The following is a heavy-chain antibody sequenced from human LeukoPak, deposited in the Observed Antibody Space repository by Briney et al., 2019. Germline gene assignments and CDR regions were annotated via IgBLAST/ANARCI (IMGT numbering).Heavy chain of an antibody. Sequence: ISGSGYYTYHAASVKGMFTISRDNSKNTLYLQMNSLRAEDTAVYYCAKGSAAGRPYYFDYWGQGALVTVSS. D-gene: IGHD2-21*01. CDR3: AKGSAAGRPYYFDY. J-gene: IGHJ4*02. V-gene: IGHV3-23*01. CDR2: ISGSGYYT.